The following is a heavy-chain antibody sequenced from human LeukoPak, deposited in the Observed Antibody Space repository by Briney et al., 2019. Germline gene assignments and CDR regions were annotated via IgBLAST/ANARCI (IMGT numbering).Heavy chain of an antibody. J-gene: IGHJ3*02. D-gene: IGHD2-2*01. CDR2: IYHSGST. Sequence: SETLSLTCTVSGGSISTYYWSWIRQPPGKGLEWIGYIYHSGSTNYNPSLKSRVTISVDTSNNQLSLKVNSVTAADTAMYYCVKSNSRYQPWTLDIWGRGTMVTVSS. CDR1: GGSISTYY. V-gene: IGHV4-59*01. CDR3: VKSNSRYQPWTLDI.